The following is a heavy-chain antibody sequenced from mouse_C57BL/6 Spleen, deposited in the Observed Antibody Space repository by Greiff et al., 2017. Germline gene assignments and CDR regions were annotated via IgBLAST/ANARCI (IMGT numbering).Heavy chain of an antibody. Sequence: QVQLQQPGAELVKPGASVKLSCKASGYTFTSYWMQWVKQRPGQGLEWIGEIAPSAISTNYNQKFKGKATLTVDTSSSTAYMQLSSLTSEDSAVYYGARAPYYYGSSYHAMDYWGQGTSVTVSS. CDR2: IAPSAIST. V-gene: IGHV1-50*01. CDR1: GYTFTSYW. D-gene: IGHD1-1*01. CDR3: ARAPYYYGSSYHAMDY. J-gene: IGHJ4*01.